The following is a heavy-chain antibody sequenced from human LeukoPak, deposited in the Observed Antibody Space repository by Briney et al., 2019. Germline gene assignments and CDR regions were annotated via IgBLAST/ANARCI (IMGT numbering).Heavy chain of an antibody. CDR3: TSPRQDCSRNSCYYYFYYYYMDV. J-gene: IGHJ6*03. Sequence: PGGSLRLSCTASGFTFGDYAMSWFRQAPGKGLGWVGFVRSTSYGGATDYAASVKGRFTISRDDPKSIVYLLMNSLKTEDTALYHCTSPRQDCSRNSCYYYFYYYYMDVWGKGTTVTVSS. CDR2: VRSTSYGGAT. D-gene: IGHD2-2*01. CDR1: GFTFGDYA. V-gene: IGHV3-49*03.